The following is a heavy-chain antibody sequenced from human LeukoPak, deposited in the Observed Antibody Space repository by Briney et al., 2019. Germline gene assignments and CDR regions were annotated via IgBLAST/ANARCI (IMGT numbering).Heavy chain of an antibody. CDR2: IWFDGNNR. D-gene: IGHD3-22*01. CDR3: AKDLSPYYYDSSGYYIPHDAFDI. J-gene: IGHJ3*02. V-gene: IGHV3-33*06. CDR1: GFTFNSYG. Sequence: PGGSLRLSXAASGFTFNSYGMHWVRQTPGKGLEWLAVIWFDGNNRYYTDSVKGRFTISRDNSKNTLYLQMNSLRAEDTAIYYCAKDLSPYYYDSSGYYIPHDAFDIWGRGTMVTVSS.